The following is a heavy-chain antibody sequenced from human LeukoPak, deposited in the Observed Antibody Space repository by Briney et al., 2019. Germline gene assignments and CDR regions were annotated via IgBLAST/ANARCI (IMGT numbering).Heavy chain of an antibody. D-gene: IGHD3-3*01. CDR1: GFTFSTYW. J-gene: IGHJ4*02. CDR2: ISSSSSYI. CDR3: ARDIRTIFGKAFDY. Sequence: GGSLRLSCAASGFTFSTYWMHWVRQAPGKGLEGVSSISSSSSYIYYADSVKGRFTISRDNAKNSLYLQMNSLRAEDTAVYYCARDIRTIFGKAFDYWGQGTLVTVSS. V-gene: IGHV3-21*01.